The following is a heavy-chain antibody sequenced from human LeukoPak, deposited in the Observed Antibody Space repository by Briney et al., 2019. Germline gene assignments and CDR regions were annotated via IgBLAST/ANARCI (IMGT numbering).Heavy chain of an antibody. CDR1: GYTFIDYY. CDR2: ISPDSGGT. Sequence: ASVKVSCMASGYTFIDYYIHWVRQAPGQRLEFLGWISPDSGGTNYLQKFQGRGTLTRDTSISTAYTELSRLRSDDTAVYYCVTLGATNFDYWGQGTLVTVSS. V-gene: IGHV1-2*02. J-gene: IGHJ4*02. D-gene: IGHD1-26*01. CDR3: VTLGATNFDY.